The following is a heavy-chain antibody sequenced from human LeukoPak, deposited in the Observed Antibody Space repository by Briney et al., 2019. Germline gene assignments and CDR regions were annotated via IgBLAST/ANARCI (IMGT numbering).Heavy chain of an antibody. D-gene: IGHD3-10*02. CDR2: IWYDGSNK. CDR3: ARDPTLFGELLSGAFDI. J-gene: IGHJ3*02. CDR1: GFTFSSYG. V-gene: IGHV3-33*01. Sequence: GGSLRLSCAASGFTFSSYGMHWVRQAPGKGLEWVAVIWYDGSNKYYAGSVKGRFTISRDNSKNTLYLQMNSLRAEDTAVYYCARDPTLFGELLSGAFDIWGQGTMVTVSS.